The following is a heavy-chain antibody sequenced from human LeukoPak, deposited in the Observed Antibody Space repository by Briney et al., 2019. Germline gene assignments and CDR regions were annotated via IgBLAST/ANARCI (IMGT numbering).Heavy chain of an antibody. CDR1: GFSFSSYS. CDR3: ARDSGAGTYYYYYYTDV. Sequence: GGSLRLSCAASGFSFSSYSMNWVRQAPGKGLEWVSSISSSSSYIYYADSLKGRFTISRDNAKNSLFLQMNSLRADDTAVYYCARDSGAGTYYYYYYTDVWGKGTTVTVSS. J-gene: IGHJ6*03. CDR2: ISSSSSYI. V-gene: IGHV3-21*01.